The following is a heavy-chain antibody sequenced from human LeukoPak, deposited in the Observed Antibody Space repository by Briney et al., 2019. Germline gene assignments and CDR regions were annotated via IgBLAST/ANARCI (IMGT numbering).Heavy chain of an antibody. D-gene: IGHD1-20*01. CDR3: VRGHRDNWHLDFAY. Sequence: SETLSLTCAVYGGSFSGYYWSWIRQPPGKGLEWIGEINHSGSTNYNPSLKSRVTTSVDTSKNQLFLKLTSVTASDTAMYYCVRGHRDNWHLDFAYWGQGTLVTVSS. CDR1: GGSFSGYY. CDR2: INHSGST. V-gene: IGHV4-34*01. J-gene: IGHJ4*02.